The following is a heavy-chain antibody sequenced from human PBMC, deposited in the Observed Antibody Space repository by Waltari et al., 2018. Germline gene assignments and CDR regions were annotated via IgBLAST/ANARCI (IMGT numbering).Heavy chain of an antibody. J-gene: IGHJ4*02. Sequence: EVQLVESGGGLVHPGGTLSISCAASGFPFGTSWMNWVRQAPGRGPEWVANIKPDGSGRSYVDFVRGRFTISRDNAKSSLYLQINSLTVEDTAIYYCARDRGWLQFDYWGQGALVIVSS. CDR3: ARDRGWLQFDY. CDR2: IKPDGSGR. D-gene: IGHD5-12*01. CDR1: GFPFGTSW. V-gene: IGHV3-7*04.